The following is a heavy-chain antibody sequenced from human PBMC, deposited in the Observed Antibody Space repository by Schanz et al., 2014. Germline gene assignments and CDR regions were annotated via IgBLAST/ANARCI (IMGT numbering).Heavy chain of an antibody. CDR2: VYATGSP. CDR1: GGSISSNNYY. J-gene: IGHJ6*03. V-gene: IGHV4-61*02. D-gene: IGHD5-12*01. Sequence: VQLQESGPGLVKPSQTLSLTCTVSGGSISSNNYYWIWIRQPAGEALEYIGRVYATGSPNYNPPFKSRASISLDPPKTQSSLSPASVPAADTAVYYCASSGYDWWYYYYMDVWGKGTTVTVSS. CDR3: ASSGYDWWYYYYMDV.